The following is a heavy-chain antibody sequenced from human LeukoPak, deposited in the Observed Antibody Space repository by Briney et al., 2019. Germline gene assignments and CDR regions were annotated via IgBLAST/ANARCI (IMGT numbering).Heavy chain of an antibody. V-gene: IGHV3-23*01. CDR3: ARGSGRVTHDY. J-gene: IGHJ4*02. D-gene: IGHD2-21*02. CDR2: ITASSGTT. CDR1: GFTFRSFG. Sequence: GGSLRLSCAASGFTFRSFGMTWVRQAPGKGLEWVSGITASSGTTYYADSVKGRFTISRDNSKNTLYLQMNSLRAEDTAVYYCARGSGRVTHDYWGQGTLVTVSS.